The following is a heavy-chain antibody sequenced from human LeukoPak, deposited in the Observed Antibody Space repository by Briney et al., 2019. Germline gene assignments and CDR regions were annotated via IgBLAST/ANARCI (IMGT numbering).Heavy chain of an antibody. D-gene: IGHD2-2*01. Sequence: SETLSLTCTVSGGSISSGDYYWSWIRQPPGKGLEWIGYIYYSGSTYYNPSLKSRVTISVDTSKNQFSLKLSSVTAADTAVYYCARASCSSTSCYAFYFDYWGQGALVNVSS. CDR2: IYYSGST. CDR3: ARASCSSTSCYAFYFDY. J-gene: IGHJ4*02. CDR1: GGSISSGDYY. V-gene: IGHV4-30-4*01.